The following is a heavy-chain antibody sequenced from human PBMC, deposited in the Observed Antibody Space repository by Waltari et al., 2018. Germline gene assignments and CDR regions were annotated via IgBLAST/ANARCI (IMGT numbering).Heavy chain of an antibody. CDR3: ATNEIPWH. V-gene: IGHV3-30*14. CDR1: GFIFSDYP. J-gene: IGHJ4*02. Sequence: QVQLVESGGGVVQPGGSLTLSCVASGFIFSDYPMQWVRHVPGKGLQWRAILSSDGTTRRFADSVKGRFSISRNNSKNMLYLQMNSLRVDDTAYYFCATNEIPWHWGQGTLVTVSS. D-gene: IGHD2-2*02. CDR2: LSSDGTTR.